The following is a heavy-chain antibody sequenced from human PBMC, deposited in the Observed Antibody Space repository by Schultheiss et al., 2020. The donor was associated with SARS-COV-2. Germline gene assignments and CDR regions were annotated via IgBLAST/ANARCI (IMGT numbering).Heavy chain of an antibody. CDR1: GYTFTSYG. J-gene: IGHJ6*02. Sequence: ASVKVSCKASGYTFTSYGISWVRQAPGQGLEWMGWISAYNGNTNYAQKLQGRITMTRDTSVRTVYMELSRLTSDDTAVYYCAIPWGRGYPEAYYYYGLDLWGQGTTVTVSS. V-gene: IGHV1-18*01. D-gene: IGHD3-16*01. CDR2: ISAYNGNT. CDR3: AIPWGRGYPEAYYYYGLDL.